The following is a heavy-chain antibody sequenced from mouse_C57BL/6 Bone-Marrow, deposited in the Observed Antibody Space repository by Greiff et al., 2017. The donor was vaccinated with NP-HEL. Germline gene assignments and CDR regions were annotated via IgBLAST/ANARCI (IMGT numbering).Heavy chain of an antibody. CDR3: ARHDGYYGFAY. CDR1: GFTFSSYG. V-gene: IGHV5-6*01. CDR2: IRSGGSYT. Sequence: EVHLVESGGDLVKPGGSLKLSCAASGFTFSSYGMSWVRQTPDKRLEWVATIRSGGSYTSYPDSVKGRFTIARDNAKNTLYLQMSSLKSDDTAMYYCARHDGYYGFAYWGQGTLVTVSA. D-gene: IGHD2-3*01. J-gene: IGHJ3*01.